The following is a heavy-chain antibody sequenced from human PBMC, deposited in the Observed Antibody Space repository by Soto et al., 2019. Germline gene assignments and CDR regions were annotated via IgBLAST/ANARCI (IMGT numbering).Heavy chain of an antibody. V-gene: IGHV1-69*01. CDR1: GGTFSGYA. CDR2: IIPIFGIT. Sequence: QAHLMQSGAEVKKPGSSVKVSCKASGGTFSGYAISWVRQRPGRGLEWMGGIIPIFGITTYAEKFQGRITLAADESTGTAFMDLRSLISEDTAVYYGARDPRSITGTTSSEDFQFWGPGTLVSVSS. CDR3: ARDPRSITGTTSSEDFQF. J-gene: IGHJ1*01. D-gene: IGHD1-20*01.